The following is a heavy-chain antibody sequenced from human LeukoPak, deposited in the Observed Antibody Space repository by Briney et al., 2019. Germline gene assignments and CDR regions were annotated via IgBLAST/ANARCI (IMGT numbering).Heavy chain of an antibody. CDR3: AKDFTDYGFYYFDY. CDR1: GFTFDDYA. J-gene: IGHJ4*02. Sequence: GGSLRLSCAASGFTFDDYAMHWVRRAPRKGLEWVSLISWDGGSTYYAAPVKGRITIARDNRNNSLYLQMNSMRAEDTALYYCAKDFTDYGFYYFDYWGQGTLVTVSS. V-gene: IGHV3-43D*03. D-gene: IGHD3-16*01. CDR2: ISWDGGST.